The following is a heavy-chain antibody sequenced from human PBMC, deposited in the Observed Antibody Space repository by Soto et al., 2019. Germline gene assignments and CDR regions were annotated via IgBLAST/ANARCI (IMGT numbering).Heavy chain of an antibody. CDR1: GGSISSGGYY. CDR2: IYYSGST. J-gene: IGHJ4*02. V-gene: IGHV4-31*03. Sequence: ASETLSLTCTVSGGSISSGGYYWSWIRQHPGKGLEWIGYIYYSGSTYYNPSLKSRVTISVDTSKNQFSLKLSSVTAADTAVYYCARSVVVAATNDYWGQGTLVTVSS. CDR3: ARSVVVAATNDY. D-gene: IGHD2-15*01.